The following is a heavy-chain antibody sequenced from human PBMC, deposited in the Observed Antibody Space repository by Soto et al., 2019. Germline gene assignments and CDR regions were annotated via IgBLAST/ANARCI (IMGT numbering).Heavy chain of an antibody. CDR2: IYYSGST. Sequence: PSETLSLTCTVSGGSISSGGYYWSWIRQHPGKGLEWIGYIYYSGSTYYNPSLKSRVTISVGTSKTQSSLRLDSVTAADTAVYYCSRIAVSGPRTGFDYWGQGILVTVSS. CDR1: GGSISSGGYY. CDR3: SRIAVSGPRTGFDY. D-gene: IGHD6-19*01. V-gene: IGHV4-31*03. J-gene: IGHJ4*02.